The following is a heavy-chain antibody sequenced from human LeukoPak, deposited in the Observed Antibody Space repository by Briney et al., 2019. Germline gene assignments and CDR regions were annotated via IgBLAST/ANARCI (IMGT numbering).Heavy chain of an antibody. J-gene: IGHJ5*02. V-gene: IGHV3-23*01. D-gene: IGHD2-15*01. CDR1: GFTFSSYA. CDR3: TTGGSCYYNWFDP. Sequence: GGSLRLSCAASGFTFSSYAMSWVRQAPGKGLEWVSAISGSGGSTYYADSVKGRFTISRDNSKNTLYLQMNSLKTEDTAVYYCTTGGSCYYNWFDPWGQGTLVTVSS. CDR2: ISGSGGST.